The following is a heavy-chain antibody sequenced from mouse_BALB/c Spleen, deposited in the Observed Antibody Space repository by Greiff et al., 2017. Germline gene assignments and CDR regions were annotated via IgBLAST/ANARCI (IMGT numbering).Heavy chain of an antibody. D-gene: IGHD3-1*01. Sequence: VQGVESGPGLVAPSQSLSITCTVSGFSLTSYDISWIRQPPGKGLEWLGVIWTGGGTNYNSAFMSRLSISKDNSKSQVFLKMNSLQTDDTAIYYCVRDREFGAMDYWGQGTSVTVSS. J-gene: IGHJ4*01. CDR1: GFSLTSYD. CDR2: IWTGGGT. V-gene: IGHV2-9-2*01. CDR3: VRDREFGAMDY.